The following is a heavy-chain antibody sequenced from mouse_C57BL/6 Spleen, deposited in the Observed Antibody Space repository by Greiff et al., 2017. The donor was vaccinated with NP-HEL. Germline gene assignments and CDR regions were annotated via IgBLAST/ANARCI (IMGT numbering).Heavy chain of an antibody. Sequence: VQLQQSGPELVKPGASVKISCKASGYTFTDYYMNWVKQSHGKSLEWIGDINPNNGGTSYNQKFKGKATLTVDKSSSTAYIELRSLTSEDSAVYYCARDDYDVDYWGQGTTLTVSS. CDR1: GYTFTDYY. J-gene: IGHJ2*01. CDR3: ARDDYDVDY. CDR2: INPNNGGT. V-gene: IGHV1-26*01. D-gene: IGHD2-4*01.